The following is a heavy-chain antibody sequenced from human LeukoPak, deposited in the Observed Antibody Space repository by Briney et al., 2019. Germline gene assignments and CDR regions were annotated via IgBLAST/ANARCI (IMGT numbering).Heavy chain of an antibody. CDR1: GYSFTRNG. Sequence: ASVKVSCKPSGYSFTRNGISWVRQAPGQGLEWMAWISANSGNTNYAQNFQDRVTLTTDTSTSTAYMELRSLRSDDTVVYYCARDVNYAFDYWGQGTLVTVSS. D-gene: IGHD3-16*01. CDR2: ISANSGNT. CDR3: ARDVNYAFDY. J-gene: IGHJ4*02. V-gene: IGHV1-18*01.